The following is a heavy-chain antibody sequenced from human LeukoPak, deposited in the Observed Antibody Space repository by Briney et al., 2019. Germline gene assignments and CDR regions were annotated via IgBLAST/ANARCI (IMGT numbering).Heavy chain of an antibody. Sequence: ASVKVSCKASGYTFTGYYMHWVRQAPGQGLEWMGWINPNSGGTNYAQKFQGRVTMTRDTSISTAYMELSRLRSDDTAVYYCARVQYYYDSSGPGYYFQHWGQGPLVTVSS. CDR1: GYTFTGYY. CDR3: ARVQYYYDSSGPGYYFQH. D-gene: IGHD3-22*01. CDR2: INPNSGGT. V-gene: IGHV1-2*02. J-gene: IGHJ1*01.